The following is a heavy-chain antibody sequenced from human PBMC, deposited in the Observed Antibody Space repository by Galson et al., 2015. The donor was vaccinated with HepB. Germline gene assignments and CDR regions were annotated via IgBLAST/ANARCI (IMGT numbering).Heavy chain of an antibody. J-gene: IGHJ2*01. CDR2: IAPDGSEV. CDR1: GFSFGTSW. V-gene: IGHV3-7*01. CDR3: ARVLTHWYCDL. D-gene: IGHD4-23*01. Sequence: SLRLSCAASGFSFGTSWMTWFRRAPGKGLEWVANIAPDGSEVFYVHSVKGRFTISRDNARNSLYLQVHSLRADGTAEYYCARVLTHWYCDLWGRGTLVTVSP.